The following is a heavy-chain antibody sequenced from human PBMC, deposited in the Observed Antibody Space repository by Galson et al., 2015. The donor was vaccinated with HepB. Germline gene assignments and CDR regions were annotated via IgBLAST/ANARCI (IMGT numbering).Heavy chain of an antibody. V-gene: IGHV1-2*04. Sequence: SVKVSCKVSGYTLTELSMHWVRQAPGKGLEWMGWINPNSGGTNYAQKFQGWVTMTRDTSISTAYMELSRLRSDDTAVYYCAREFRDGYNYHAFDIWGQGTMVTVSS. J-gene: IGHJ3*02. CDR3: AREFRDGYNYHAFDI. CDR2: INPNSGGT. CDR1: GYTLTELS. D-gene: IGHD5-24*01.